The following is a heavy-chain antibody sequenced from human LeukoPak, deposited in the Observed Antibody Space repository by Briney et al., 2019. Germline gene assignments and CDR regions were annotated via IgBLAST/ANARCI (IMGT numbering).Heavy chain of an antibody. CDR1: GFIFSSYG. CDR2: IWYDGSNK. V-gene: IGHV3-33*01. Sequence: GGSLRLSCAASGFIFSSYGMHWVRQAPGRGLEWVAVIWYDGSNKYYADSVKGRFTISRDNSKNTLYLQMNSLRAEDTAVYYCARETPWAFDIWGQGTMVTVSS. CDR3: ARETPWAFDI. J-gene: IGHJ3*02. D-gene: IGHD2-15*01.